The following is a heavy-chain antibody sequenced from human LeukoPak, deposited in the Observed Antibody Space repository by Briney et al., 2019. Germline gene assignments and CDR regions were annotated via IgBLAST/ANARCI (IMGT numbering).Heavy chain of an antibody. J-gene: IGHJ3*02. V-gene: IGHV4-59*08. CDR1: GGSISSYY. CDR3: ARHGLLSSSWLGSLSFCAFDI. CDR2: IYYSGST. D-gene: IGHD6-13*01. Sequence: SETLSLTCTVSGGSISSYYWSWIRQPPGKGLEWIGYIYYSGSTNYNPSLKSRVTISVDTSKNQFSLKLSSVTAADTAVYYCARHGLLSSSWLGSLSFCAFDIWGQGTMVTVSS.